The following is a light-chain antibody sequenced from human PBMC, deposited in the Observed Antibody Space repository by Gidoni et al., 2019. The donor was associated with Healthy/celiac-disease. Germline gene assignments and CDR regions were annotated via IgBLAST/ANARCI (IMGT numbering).Light chain of an antibody. Sequence: EIVLTQSPGTLSLSPGERATLSCRASQCVSSSYLAWYQPKPGQAPRLLIYGASSRATGIPDRFSGSGSGTDFTLTISRLEPEDFAVYYCQQYGSSPWTFGQXTKVEIK. V-gene: IGKV3-20*01. J-gene: IGKJ1*01. CDR1: QCVSSSY. CDR3: QQYGSSPWT. CDR2: GAS.